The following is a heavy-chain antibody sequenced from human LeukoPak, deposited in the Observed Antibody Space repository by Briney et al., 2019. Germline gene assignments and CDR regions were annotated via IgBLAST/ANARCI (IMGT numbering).Heavy chain of an antibody. CDR3: ARALAAAGTGRNYYYMDV. V-gene: IGHV4-30-2*01. D-gene: IGHD6-13*01. Sequence: SETLSLTCTVSGGSISSGGYYWSWIRQPPGKGLEWIGYIYHSGSTYYNPSLKSRVTISVDTSKNQFSLKLSSVTAADTAVYYCARALAAAGTGRNYYYMDVWGKGTTVTVSS. J-gene: IGHJ6*03. CDR2: IYHSGST. CDR1: GGSISSGGYY.